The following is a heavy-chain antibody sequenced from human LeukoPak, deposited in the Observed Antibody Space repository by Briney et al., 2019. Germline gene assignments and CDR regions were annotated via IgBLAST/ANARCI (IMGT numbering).Heavy chain of an antibody. V-gene: IGHV3-7*01. D-gene: IGHD1-1*01. CDR2: IKEDGSEK. Sequence: GGSLRLSCAASGFTFSNYYMSWVRQAPGKGPEWVANIKEDGSEKYYVDSVKGRFTISRDNAKNSLYLQMNSLRAEDTAVYYCAKGGGTGTAGYWGQGTLVTVSS. J-gene: IGHJ4*02. CDR1: GFTFSNYY. CDR3: AKGGGTGTAGY.